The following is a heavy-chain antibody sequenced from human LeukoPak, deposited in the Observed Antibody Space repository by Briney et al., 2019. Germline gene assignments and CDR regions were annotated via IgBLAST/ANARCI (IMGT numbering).Heavy chain of an antibody. Sequence: GGSLRLSCAASGFTFSSYGMHWVRQAPGKGLEWVAFIRYDGSNKYYADSVKGRFTISRDNSKNTLYLQMNSLRAEDTAVYYCARVSGGDWSHFDYWGQGTLVTVSS. CDR1: GFTFSSYG. V-gene: IGHV3-30*02. D-gene: IGHD3/OR15-3a*01. J-gene: IGHJ4*02. CDR2: IRYDGSNK. CDR3: ARVSGGDWSHFDY.